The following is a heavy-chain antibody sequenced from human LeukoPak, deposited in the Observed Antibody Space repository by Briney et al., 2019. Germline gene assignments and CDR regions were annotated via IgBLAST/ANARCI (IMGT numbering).Heavy chain of an antibody. CDR1: GGSISSSSYA. Sequence: SETLSLTCTVSGGSISSSSYAWGWIRQPPGKGLEWIGSMYYSGSTHHNPSLKSRVTVSVDTSKNQFSLKLSSVTAADTAVYYCARLVPDSSGYYNFDYWGQGTLVTVSS. V-gene: IGHV4-39*01. CDR3: ARLVPDSSGYYNFDY. J-gene: IGHJ4*02. D-gene: IGHD3-22*01. CDR2: MYYSGST.